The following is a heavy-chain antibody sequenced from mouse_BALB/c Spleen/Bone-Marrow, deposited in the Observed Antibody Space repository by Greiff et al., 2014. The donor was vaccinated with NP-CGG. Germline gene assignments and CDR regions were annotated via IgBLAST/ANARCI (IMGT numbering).Heavy chain of an antibody. CDR1: GYTFPGYW. CDR3: ARRAYGSGYGFAY. Sequence: QLQLKESGAELAKPGASVRMSCKASGYTFPGYWLPWVKQRLGRGLEWIGYINPTTGFTESNQKFKDKATLTADKSSSTAYMQLSSLTSEDSAVYYCARRAYGSGYGFAYWGQGTLVTVSA. CDR2: INPTTGFT. V-gene: IGHV1-7*01. D-gene: IGHD1-1*01. J-gene: IGHJ3*01.